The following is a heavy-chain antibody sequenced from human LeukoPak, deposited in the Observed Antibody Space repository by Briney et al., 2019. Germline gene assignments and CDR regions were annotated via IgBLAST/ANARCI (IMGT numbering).Heavy chain of an antibody. Sequence: ASVKVSCKASGYTFTSYDINWVRQATGQGLEWMGWMNPNSGNTGYAQKFQGRVTMTRNTSISTACMELSSLRSEDTAVYYCARVGSRLPEYSSSYYYYYMDVWGKGTTVTVSS. CDR1: GYTFTSYD. D-gene: IGHD6-6*01. J-gene: IGHJ6*03. CDR3: ARVGSRLPEYSSSYYYYYMDV. CDR2: MNPNSGNT. V-gene: IGHV1-8*01.